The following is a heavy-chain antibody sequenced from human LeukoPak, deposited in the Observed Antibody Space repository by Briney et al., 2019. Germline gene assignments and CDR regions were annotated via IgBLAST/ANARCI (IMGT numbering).Heavy chain of an antibody. CDR1: GGSISSYY. Sequence: PSETLSLTCTVSGGSISSYYWSWIRQPAGKGLEWIGRIYTSGSTNYNPSLKSRLTISVDTSKNQFSLKLSSVTAADTAVYYCARSIPHSSTWYSDYWGQGTLVTVSS. CDR3: ARSIPHSSTWYSDY. J-gene: IGHJ4*02. CDR2: IYTSGST. D-gene: IGHD6-13*01. V-gene: IGHV4-4*07.